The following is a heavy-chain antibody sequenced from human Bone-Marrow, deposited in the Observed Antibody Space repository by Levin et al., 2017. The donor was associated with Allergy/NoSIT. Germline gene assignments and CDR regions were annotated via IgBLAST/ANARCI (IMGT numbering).Heavy chain of an antibody. D-gene: IGHD6-13*01. J-gene: IGHJ4*02. CDR1: GYTFTGYY. Sequence: GESLKISCKASGYTFTGYYMHWVRQAPGQGLEWMGWINPNSGGTNYAQKFQGRVTMTRDTSISTAYMELSRLRSDDTAVYYCARDGNVGVAAAGTDYWGQGTLVTVSS. V-gene: IGHV1-2*02. CDR3: ARDGNVGVAAAGTDY. CDR2: INPNSGGT.